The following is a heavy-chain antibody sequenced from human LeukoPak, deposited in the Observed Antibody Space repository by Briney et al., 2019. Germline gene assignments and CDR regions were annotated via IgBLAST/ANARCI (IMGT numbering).Heavy chain of an antibody. J-gene: IGHJ4*02. V-gene: IGHV4-34*01. Sequence: SETLSLTCVVYGGSFSHYYWTWIRQAPGKGLEWIGEIHHSGTTNCNPSLKSRVTISVDTSKNQFSLKLSSVTAADTAVYYCARYDYGDYKTFDYWGQGTLVTVSS. CDR1: GGSFSHYY. CDR3: ARYDYGDYKTFDY. CDR2: IHHSGTT. D-gene: IGHD4-17*01.